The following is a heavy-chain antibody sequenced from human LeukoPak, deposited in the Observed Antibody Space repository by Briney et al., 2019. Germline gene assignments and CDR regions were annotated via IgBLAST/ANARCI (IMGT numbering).Heavy chain of an antibody. D-gene: IGHD1-26*01. CDR1: GYTFTGYY. J-gene: IGHJ4*02. Sequence: ASVKVSCKASGYTFTGYYMHWVRQAPGQGLEWMGWINPNSGGTNYAQKFQGRVTMTRDTSISTAYMELSRPRSDDTAVYYCAREEYSGSYPSYWGQGTLVTVSS. CDR3: AREEYSGSYPSY. CDR2: INPNSGGT. V-gene: IGHV1-2*02.